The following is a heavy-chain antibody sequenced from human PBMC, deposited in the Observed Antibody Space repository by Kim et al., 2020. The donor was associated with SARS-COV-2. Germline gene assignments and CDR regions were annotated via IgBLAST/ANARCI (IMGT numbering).Heavy chain of an antibody. Sequence: GGSLRLSCEASGFPFTSYGFHWVRQAPGKGLEWVAVIWYDGRNKYYGDSVKGRFTISRDNSKSTLYLQMNNLRDEDTAVYYCARPYNYGDSYFYNYGMDVWGQGTTVIVSS. CDR2: IWYDGRNK. V-gene: IGHV3-33*01. J-gene: IGHJ6*02. CDR1: GFPFTSYG. D-gene: IGHD2-21*02. CDR3: ARPYNYGDSYFYNYGMDV.